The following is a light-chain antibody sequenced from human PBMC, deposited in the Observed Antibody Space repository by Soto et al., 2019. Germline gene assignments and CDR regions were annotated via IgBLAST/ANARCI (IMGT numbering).Light chain of an antibody. J-gene: IGLJ2*01. V-gene: IGLV2-14*01. CDR1: RGDVGGYNY. CDR3: SSYTSSSTLVV. CDR2: DVS. Sequence: QSVLTQPASVSGSPGRSITIPCPGTRGDVGGYNYVSWYQQHPGKAPKFMIYDVSNRPSGVSNRFSGSKSGNTASLTISGLQAEDEADYYCSSYTSSSTLVVFGGGTKLTVL.